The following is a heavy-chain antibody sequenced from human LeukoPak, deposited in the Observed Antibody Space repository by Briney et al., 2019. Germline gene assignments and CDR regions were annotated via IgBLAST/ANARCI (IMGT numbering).Heavy chain of an antibody. CDR3: VRDRELTY. CDR2: IYNSGSST. D-gene: IGHD3-10*01. J-gene: IGHJ4*02. Sequence: SETLSLTCTVSGGSISSYYWSWIRQPPGKGLEWIGYIYNSGSSTIYNPSLQSRVTISVDMSKNQFSLRLSSVTAADTAVYFCVRDRELTYWGQGILVTVSS. CDR1: GGSISSYY. V-gene: IGHV4-59*01.